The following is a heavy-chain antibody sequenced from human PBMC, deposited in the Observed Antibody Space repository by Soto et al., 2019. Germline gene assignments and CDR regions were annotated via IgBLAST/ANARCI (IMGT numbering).Heavy chain of an antibody. J-gene: IGHJ4*02. CDR2: NYTSSRT. CDR3: ARELFYYDSSGYYRTPNYFDL. D-gene: IGHD3-22*01. Sequence: TSETLSLPCTLSGGSINLDYWSYSLQPAGKGLEWIGHNYTSSRTNYNPSLMILFNMEVCRSKNQFSLKLSSVTAADTAVYYCARELFYYDSSGYYRTPNYFDLWGKETLVTVSS. CDR1: GGSINLDY. V-gene: IGHV4-4*07.